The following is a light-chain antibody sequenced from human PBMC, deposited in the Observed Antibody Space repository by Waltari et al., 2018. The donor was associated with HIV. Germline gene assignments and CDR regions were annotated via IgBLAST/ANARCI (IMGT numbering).Light chain of an antibody. J-gene: IGLJ1*01. CDR1: SSNIERNT. CDR3: AAWDDSLDGYV. CDR2: SSN. Sequence: QSVLTQPPSASGTPGQRVTISCSGSSSNIERNTVNWYQQFPGTTPKVVIYSSNQRPSGVLDRFSGARSGTSASLAISGLQSEDEAHYYCAAWDDSLDGYVFGPGTEVTVL. V-gene: IGLV1-44*01.